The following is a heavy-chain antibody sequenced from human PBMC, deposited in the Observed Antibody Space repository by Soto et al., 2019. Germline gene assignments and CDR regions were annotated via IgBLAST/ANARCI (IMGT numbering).Heavy chain of an antibody. V-gene: IGHV4-61*01. CDR3: ATWLYDILAGHDYYYYYGMDV. CDR2: IYYSGST. J-gene: IGHJ6*02. D-gene: IGHD3-9*01. CDR1: GGSVSSGSYY. Sequence: QVQLQESGPGLVKPSETLSLTCTVSGGSVSSGSYYWSWIRQPPGKGLEWIGYIYYSGSTNYTPSPKSGDPISVDTSKNQFSPMLRHVTAADTAVYYCATWLYDILAGHDYYYYYGMDVWGQGTTVTVSS.